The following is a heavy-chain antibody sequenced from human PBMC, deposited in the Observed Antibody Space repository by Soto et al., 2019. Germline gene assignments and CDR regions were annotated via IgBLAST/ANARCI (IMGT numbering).Heavy chain of an antibody. J-gene: IGHJ6*02. CDR3: ASAPTIFGLGPYYYYGMDV. CDR2: IYHSGST. Sequence: QVQLQESGPGLVKPSGTLSLTCAVSGGSISSSNWWSWVRQPPGKGLEWIGEIYHSGSTNYNPSLKSRATRSVARSKNQFSLKLRSVTAAHTAVYYCASAPTIFGLGPYYYYGMDVWGQGTTVTVSS. D-gene: IGHD3-3*01. CDR1: GGSISSSNW. V-gene: IGHV4-4*02.